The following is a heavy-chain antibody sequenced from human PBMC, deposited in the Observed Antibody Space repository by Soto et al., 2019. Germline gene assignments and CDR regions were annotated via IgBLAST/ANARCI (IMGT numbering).Heavy chain of an antibody. CDR1: GGSISSYY. D-gene: IGHD3-22*01. CDR3: ARAPSYYYDSSGYYSWFDP. J-gene: IGHJ5*02. V-gene: IGHV4-59*01. Sequence: ASETLSLTCTVSGGSISSYYWSWIRQPPGKGLEWIGYIYYSGSTNYNPSLKSRVTISVDTSKNQFSLKLSSVTAADTAVYYCARAPSYYYDSSGYYSWFDPWGQGTLVTDSS. CDR2: IYYSGST.